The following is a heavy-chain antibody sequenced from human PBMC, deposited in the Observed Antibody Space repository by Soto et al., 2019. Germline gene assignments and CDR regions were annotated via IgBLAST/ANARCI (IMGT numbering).Heavy chain of an antibody. Sequence: QITLKESGPTLVKPTQTLTLTCTFSGFSLSTTGVGVAWIRQPPGKALEWLALIYWDDDKRYSPSLKSRLTNTKDTTKNHVVLTLANRDPVDTATYYYAHPYTSSSYYYDSPAYYYDFDYWGQGTLVTVSS. CDR2: IYWDDDK. D-gene: IGHD3-22*01. CDR3: AHPYTSSSYYYDSPAYYYDFDY. J-gene: IGHJ4*02. V-gene: IGHV2-5*02. CDR1: GFSLSTTGVG.